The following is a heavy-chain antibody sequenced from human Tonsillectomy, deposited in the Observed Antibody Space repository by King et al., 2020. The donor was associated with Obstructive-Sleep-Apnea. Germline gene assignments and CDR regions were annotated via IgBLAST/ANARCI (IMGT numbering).Heavy chain of an antibody. V-gene: IGHV3-7*01. Sequence: VQLVESGGGLVQPGGSLRLSCAASGFTFSTFWMSWVRQAPGKGLEGGANIKGVGSEKYYVDSVKGRFTSSRDNAKNSLERKMNSLRAEDTAVFYCARGRQLGYWGQGTLVTVSS. CDR1: GFTFSTFW. CDR3: ARGRQLGY. J-gene: IGHJ4*02. D-gene: IGHD6-13*01. CDR2: IKGVGSEK.